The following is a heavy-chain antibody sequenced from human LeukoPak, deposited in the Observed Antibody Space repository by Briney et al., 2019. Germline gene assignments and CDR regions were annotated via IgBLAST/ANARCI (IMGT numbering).Heavy chain of an antibody. CDR2: IDRDGSRI. CDR1: GFTFSSYW. D-gene: IGHD4-23*01. V-gene: IGHV3-74*01. J-gene: IGHJ4*02. Sequence: GGSLRLSCAVSGFTFSSYWMHWVRQAPGKGLVWVSRIDRDGSRINYADSVKGRFAISRDNGKNTLFLQMNSLRAEDAAVYYCVRGNDYGGPHYWGQGTLVTVSS. CDR3: VRGNDYGGPHY.